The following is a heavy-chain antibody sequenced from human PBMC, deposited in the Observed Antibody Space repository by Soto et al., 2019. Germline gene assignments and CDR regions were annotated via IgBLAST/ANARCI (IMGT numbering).Heavy chain of an antibody. D-gene: IGHD2-15*01. V-gene: IGHV3-23*01. J-gene: IGHJ4*02. CDR1: GFTFSRFD. CDR3: AKTVSIAVVAAQKFDS. Sequence: GGSLRLSCAASGFTFSRFDMTWVRQAPGKGLQWVAGISLGGGSTYYTDSVKGRFTISRDNSENTLYLQMNSLRGEDTAVYYCAKTVSIAVVAAQKFDSWGQGTLVTVSS. CDR2: ISLGGGST.